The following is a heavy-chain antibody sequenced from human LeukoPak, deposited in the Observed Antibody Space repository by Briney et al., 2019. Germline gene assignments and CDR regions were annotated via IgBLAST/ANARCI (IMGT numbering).Heavy chain of an antibody. CDR3: AKSLRNGSGWASDY. J-gene: IGHJ4*02. D-gene: IGHD6-19*01. CDR2: IKQDGSKK. CDR1: GFPFSSYW. V-gene: IGHV3-7*03. Sequence: GGSLRLSCVASGFPFSSYWMTWVRQAPGKGLEWVANIKQDGSKKSYVDSVKGRFTISRDNAKMYLQMNSLRTEDTAVYYCAKSLRNGSGWASDYWGQGTLVTVFS.